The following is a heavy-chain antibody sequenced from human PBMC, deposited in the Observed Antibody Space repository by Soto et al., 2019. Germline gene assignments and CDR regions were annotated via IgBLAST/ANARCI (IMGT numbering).Heavy chain of an antibody. CDR2: IDPSDSYT. CDR3: ARPAGPYYYYYGMDV. Sequence: GESLKISCKGSGYSFTSYWISWVRQMPGKGLEWMGRIDPSDSYTNYSPSFQGHVTISADKSISTAYLQWSSLKASDTAMYYCARPAGPYYYYYGMDVWGQGTTVTVSS. V-gene: IGHV5-10-1*01. CDR1: GYSFTSYW. J-gene: IGHJ6*02. D-gene: IGHD2-2*01.